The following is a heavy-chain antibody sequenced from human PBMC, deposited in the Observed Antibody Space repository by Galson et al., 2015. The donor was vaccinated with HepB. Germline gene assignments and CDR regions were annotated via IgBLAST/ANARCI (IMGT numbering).Heavy chain of an antibody. D-gene: IGHD3-16*01. CDR2: LSSHGDNE. CDR1: GFTFSSYA. J-gene: IGHJ4*02. CDR3: ARTFYFDY. V-gene: IGHV3-30*04. Sequence: SLRLSCAASGFTFSSYAMNWGRQAPGKGLEWVAVLSSHGDNEYYADSVKGRFTISRDNSENTVYLQMHSLRVEDTAVYYCARTFYFDYWGQGTLVTVSS.